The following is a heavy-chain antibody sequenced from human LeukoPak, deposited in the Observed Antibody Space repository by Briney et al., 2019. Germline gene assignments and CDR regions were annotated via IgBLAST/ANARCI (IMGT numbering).Heavy chain of an antibody. CDR1: GYSISSGYY. Sequence: SQTLSLTCTVSGYSISSGYYWGWIRQPPGKGLEWIGSIYHSGSTYYNPSLKSRVTISVDTSKNQFSLKLSSVTAADTAVYYCARVYNPDYYYYMDVWGKGTTVTVSS. J-gene: IGHJ6*03. D-gene: IGHD1-14*01. CDR3: ARVYNPDYYYYMDV. CDR2: IYHSGST. V-gene: IGHV4-38-2*02.